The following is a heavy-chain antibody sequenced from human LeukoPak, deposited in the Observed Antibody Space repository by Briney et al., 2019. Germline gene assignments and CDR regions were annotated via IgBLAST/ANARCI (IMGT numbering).Heavy chain of an antibody. J-gene: IGHJ6*03. CDR2: ISAYNGNT. CDR1: GYTFTSYG. D-gene: IGHD6-13*01. Sequence: ASVKVSCKASGYTFTSYGISWVRQAPGQGLEWMGWISAYNGNTNYAQKLQGRVTMTTDTSTSTAYMELRSLRSDDTAVYYCARMIAAAGTGYYHYYMDVWGKGTTVTISS. V-gene: IGHV1-18*01. CDR3: ARMIAAAGTGYYHYYMDV.